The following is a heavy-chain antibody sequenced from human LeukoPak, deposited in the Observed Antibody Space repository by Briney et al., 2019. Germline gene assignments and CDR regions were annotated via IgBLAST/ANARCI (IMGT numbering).Heavy chain of an antibody. Sequence: GKSLRLSCAASGFTFSNYAMHWVRQAPGKGLEWVPLISSGGTYEYYADSVKGRFTISRDNSKNTLYLQLNSLRAEDTAVYYCARDSTYYYDSGSSGPHYFDDWGQGTLVTVSS. J-gene: IGHJ4*02. CDR3: ARDSTYYYDSGSSGPHYFDD. CDR1: GFTFSNYA. CDR2: ISSGGTYE. V-gene: IGHV3-30*01. D-gene: IGHD3-10*01.